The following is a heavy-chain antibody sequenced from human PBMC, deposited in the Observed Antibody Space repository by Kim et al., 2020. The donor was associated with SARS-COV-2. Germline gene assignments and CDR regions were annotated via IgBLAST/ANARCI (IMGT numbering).Heavy chain of an antibody. V-gene: IGHV1-69*13. CDR3: ARRTLVDQGFDYGMDV. CDR1: GGTFSSYA. D-gene: IGHD2-15*01. J-gene: IGHJ6*02. Sequence: SVKVSCKASGGTFSSYAISWVRQAPGQGLEWMGGIIPIFGTANYAQKFQGRVTITADESTSTAYMELSSLRSEDTAVYYCARRTLVDQGFDYGMDVWGQGTTVTVSS. CDR2: IIPIFGTA.